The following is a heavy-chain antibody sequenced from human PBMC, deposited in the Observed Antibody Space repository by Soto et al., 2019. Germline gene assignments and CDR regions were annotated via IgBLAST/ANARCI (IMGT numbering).Heavy chain of an antibody. CDR1: GYTFTGYY. D-gene: IGHD2-21*02. J-gene: IGHJ4*02. CDR3: ARQRTSVVTQAYFDS. V-gene: IGHV1-2*02. Sequence: ASVKVSCKASGYTFTGYYMHWVRQAPGQGLEWMGWINPNSGGTNYAQKFQGRVTMTRDTSISTAYMELRSVTAADTALYYCARQRTSVVTQAYFDSWGQGSLVTVSS. CDR2: INPNSGGT.